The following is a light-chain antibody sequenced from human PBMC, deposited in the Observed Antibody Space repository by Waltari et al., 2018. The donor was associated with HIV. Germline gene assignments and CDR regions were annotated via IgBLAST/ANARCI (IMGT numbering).Light chain of an antibody. CDR2: EVS. CDR1: NSDVGGFNY. J-gene: IGLJ3*02. CDR3: SSYAGSNNLV. Sequence: QSALTQPPSASGSPGQSVTISCPGTNSDVGGFNYVSWYQQHPGKAPKLMIYEVSKRPSGVSNRFSGSKSGNTASLTVSGLQAEDEADYYCSSYAGSNNLVFGGGTKLTVL. V-gene: IGLV2-8*01.